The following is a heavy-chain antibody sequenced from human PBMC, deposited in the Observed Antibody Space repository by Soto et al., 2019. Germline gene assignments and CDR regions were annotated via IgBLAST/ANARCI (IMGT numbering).Heavy chain of an antibody. Sequence: SETLSLTCTVSGGSISSYYWSWIRQPPGKGLEWIGYIYYSGSTNYNPSLKSRVTISVDTSKNQFSLKLSSVTAADTAVYYCARGRYSGYSGRGYYYYYGMDVWGRGTTVTSP. D-gene: IGHD5-12*01. J-gene: IGHJ6*02. CDR2: IYYSGST. CDR1: GGSISSYY. V-gene: IGHV4-59*01. CDR3: ARGRYSGYSGRGYYYYYGMDV.